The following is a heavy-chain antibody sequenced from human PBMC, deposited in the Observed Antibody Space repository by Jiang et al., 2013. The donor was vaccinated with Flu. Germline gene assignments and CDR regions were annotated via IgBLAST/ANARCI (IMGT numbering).Heavy chain of an antibody. D-gene: IGHD3-10*01. CDR3: ARDLGDYYGSGSYYNVGY. Sequence: SGAEVKKPGSSVKVSCKASGGTFSSYAISWVRQAPGQGLEWMGGIIPIFGTANYAQKFQGRVTITADESTSTAYMELSSLRSEDTAVYYCARDLGDYYGSGSYYNVGYWGQGTLVTVSS. CDR1: GGTFSSYA. V-gene: IGHV1-69*01. CDR2: IIPIFGTA. J-gene: IGHJ4*02.